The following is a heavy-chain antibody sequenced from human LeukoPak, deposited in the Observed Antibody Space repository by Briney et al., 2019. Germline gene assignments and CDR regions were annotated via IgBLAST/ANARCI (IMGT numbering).Heavy chain of an antibody. D-gene: IGHD6-13*01. CDR1: GYSFTTYW. J-gene: IGHJ4*02. Sequence: GESLKISCEGSGYSFTTYWIGWVRQMPGKGLEWMGIVYPSDSDTRYNPSFQGQVTISVDKSINTAYLQWSSLKASDTAMYYCAKLEATSSWVDYWGQGTQVTVSS. CDR2: VYPSDSDT. CDR3: AKLEATSSWVDY. V-gene: IGHV5-51*01.